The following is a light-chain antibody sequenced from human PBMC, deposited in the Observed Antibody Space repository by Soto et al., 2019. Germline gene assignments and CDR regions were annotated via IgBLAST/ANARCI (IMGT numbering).Light chain of an antibody. V-gene: IGLV2-14*01. CDR1: SSDVGGYNY. CDR2: EVS. J-gene: IGLJ3*02. CDR3: FSYTTSSTLV. Sequence: QSALTQPASVSGSPGQSITISCTGTSSDVGGYNYVSWYQQHPAKAPKLMIDEVSNRPSGVSHRFSGSKSGNTASLTISGLQAEDEADYYCFSYTTSSTLVFGGGTKLTVL.